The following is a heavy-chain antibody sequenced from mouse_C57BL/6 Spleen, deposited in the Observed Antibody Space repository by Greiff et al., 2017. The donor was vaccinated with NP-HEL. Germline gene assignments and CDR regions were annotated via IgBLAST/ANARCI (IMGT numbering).Heavy chain of an antibody. V-gene: IGHV1-69*01. Sequence: QVQLQQPGTELVKPGASVKLSCKASGYTFTSYWMHWVKQRPGQGLAWIGEIDPSDSYTNYNQKFKGKSTLTVDKSSSTAYMQLSSLTSEDSAVYYCARQGDYYGSSDFDYWGQGTTLTVSS. CDR3: ARQGDYYGSSDFDY. D-gene: IGHD1-1*01. J-gene: IGHJ2*01. CDR2: IDPSDSYT. CDR1: GYTFTSYW.